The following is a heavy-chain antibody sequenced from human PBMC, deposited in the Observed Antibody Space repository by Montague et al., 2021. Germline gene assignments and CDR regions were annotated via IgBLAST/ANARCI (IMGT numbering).Heavy chain of an antibody. CDR1: GGSLSEYY. J-gene: IGHJ4*02. CDR3: ASDRGPFYY. CDR2: VRHIGST. D-gene: IGHD3-10*01. V-gene: IGHV4-34*01. Sequence: SETLSLTCGVYGGSLSEYYWTWIRQSPEKGLEWIGEVRHIGSTNYNPSLKSRVTMSVDKSKNQFSLKLRSVTAADTAVYYCASDRGPFYYWGQGTVVTVSS.